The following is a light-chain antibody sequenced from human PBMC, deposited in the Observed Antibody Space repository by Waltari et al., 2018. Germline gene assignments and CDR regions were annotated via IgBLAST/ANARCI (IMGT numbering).Light chain of an antibody. CDR1: QSVSSY. Sequence: EIVLTQSPAPLSLSPGERATLSCRASQSVSSYLAWYQQKPDQAPRLLIYDSTNRATVIPTRFSGSGSGTDFTHTISSLEPEDFAVYYCQQRSNWQFTFGPGTKVDIK. CDR2: DST. CDR3: QQRSNWQFT. J-gene: IGKJ3*01. V-gene: IGKV3-11*01.